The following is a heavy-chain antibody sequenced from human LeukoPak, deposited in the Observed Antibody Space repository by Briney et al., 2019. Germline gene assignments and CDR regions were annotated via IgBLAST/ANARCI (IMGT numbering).Heavy chain of an antibody. CDR3: ALRYYYDSSGPQPYDY. CDR1: GFPFSTYW. V-gene: IGHV3-7*03. Sequence: PGGSLRLSCAASGFPFSTYWMNWVRQAPGKGLEWVANIKKDGSEKYYVDSVKGRFTISRDNAKNSLYLQMNSLRAEDTAVYYCALRYYYDSSGPQPYDYWGQGTLVTVSS. D-gene: IGHD3-22*01. CDR2: IKKDGSEK. J-gene: IGHJ4*02.